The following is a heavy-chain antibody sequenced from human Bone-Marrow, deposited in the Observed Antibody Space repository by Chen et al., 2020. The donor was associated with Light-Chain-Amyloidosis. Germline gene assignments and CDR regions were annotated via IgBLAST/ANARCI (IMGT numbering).Heavy chain of an antibody. CDR1: GASIISSEYY. V-gene: IGHV4-39*07. Sequence: QLQLQESGPGLVEPSQTLSLTCTVSGASIISSEYYWGWMRQAPGKGLEWIGSIFRGDITYYTSSLKSRVTITADTAKNQFSLNLTTVTAADTATYYCARGAVGGTTGVWGQGTLVTVSS. D-gene: IGHD1-26*01. CDR2: IFRGDIT. CDR3: ARGAVGGTTGV. J-gene: IGHJ4*02.